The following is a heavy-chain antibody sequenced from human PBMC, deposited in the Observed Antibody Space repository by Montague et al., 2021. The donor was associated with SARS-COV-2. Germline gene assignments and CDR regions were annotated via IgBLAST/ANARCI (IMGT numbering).Heavy chain of an antibody. CDR3: ARQGKTRIAMIVVVIGYSDY. V-gene: IGHV4-39*01. D-gene: IGHD3-22*01. CDR2: IDYSGST. CDR1: GGSISSSIYY. Sequence: SETLSLTCTVSGGSISSSIYYWGWIREPPGKGLEWIGSIDYSGSTXYNPSLKSRVTISVDTCKNQFSLKLSSVTAADTAVYYGARQGKTRIAMIVVVIGYSDYWGQGTLVTVSS. J-gene: IGHJ4*02.